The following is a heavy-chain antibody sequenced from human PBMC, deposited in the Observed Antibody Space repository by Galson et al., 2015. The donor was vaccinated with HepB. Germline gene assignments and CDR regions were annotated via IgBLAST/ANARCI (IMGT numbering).Heavy chain of an antibody. D-gene: IGHD3-22*01. V-gene: IGHV3-48*01. CDR2: ISSSSSTI. Sequence: SLRLSCAASGFTFSSYSMNWVRQAPGKGLEWVSYISSSSSTIYYADSVKGRFTISRDNAKNSLYLQMNILRAEDTAVYYCARDYYYDSSGHRNDYWGQGTLVTVSS. CDR1: GFTFSSYS. J-gene: IGHJ4*02. CDR3: ARDYYYDSSGHRNDY.